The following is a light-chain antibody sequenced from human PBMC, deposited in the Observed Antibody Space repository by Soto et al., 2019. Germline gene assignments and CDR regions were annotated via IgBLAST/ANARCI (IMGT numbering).Light chain of an antibody. Sequence: QSALTQPASVSGSPGQSITISCTGTSSDVGGYNLVSWFQQHPGKAPKLMIYEGTKRPSGLSNRFSGSKSGNTASLTISGLQAEDEAYYYCCSYASGATPVLFGGGTKLTVL. V-gene: IGLV2-23*01. CDR2: EGT. J-gene: IGLJ2*01. CDR3: CSYASGATPVL. CDR1: SSDVGGYNL.